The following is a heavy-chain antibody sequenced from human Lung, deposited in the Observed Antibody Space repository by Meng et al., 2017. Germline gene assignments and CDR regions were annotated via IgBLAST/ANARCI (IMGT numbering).Heavy chain of an antibody. CDR3: ARGGDFDP. J-gene: IGHJ5*02. V-gene: IGHV7-4-1*02. D-gene: IGHD2/OR15-2a*01. Sequence: QVQLVQSGSEFKKPGASVKVSCKASGYTFTTYTINWVRQAHGRGLEWMGWISTNTGNPTYVQGFTGRFVFSLDTSVSTAYLQISSLEAADTAVYYSARGGDFDPWGQGTLVTVSS. CDR2: ISTNTGNP. CDR1: GYTFTTYT.